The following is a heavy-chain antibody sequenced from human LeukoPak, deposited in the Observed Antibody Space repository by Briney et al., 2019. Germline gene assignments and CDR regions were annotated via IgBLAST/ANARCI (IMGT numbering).Heavy chain of an antibody. CDR2: IYHSGST. CDR3: AREITMVRGVSRNWFDP. CDR1: GGSISSGGYS. V-gene: IGHV4-30-2*01. Sequence: SETLSLTCAVSGGSISSGGYSWSWIRQPPGKGLEWIGYIYHSGSTYYNPSLKSRVTISVDRSKNQFSLKLSSVTAADTAVYYCAREITMVRGVSRNWFDPWGQGTLVTVSS. D-gene: IGHD3-10*01. J-gene: IGHJ5*02.